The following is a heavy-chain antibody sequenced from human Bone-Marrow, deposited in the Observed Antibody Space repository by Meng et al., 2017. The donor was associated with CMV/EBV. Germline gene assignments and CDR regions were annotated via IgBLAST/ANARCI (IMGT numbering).Heavy chain of an antibody. CDR1: GYRFSDHY. Sequence: QWQLVQPVGEVKGPGASGKVSCQTSGYRFSDHYMHWVRQAPGQGLEWMGWIYPNSGGTHYAQKFQDRVTMTRDTSISTVYMELSRLTSDDTAVYYCVRDHNWGPDYWGQGTLVTVSS. CDR3: VRDHNWGPDY. V-gene: IGHV1-2*02. CDR2: IYPNSGGT. J-gene: IGHJ4*02. D-gene: IGHD1-1*01.